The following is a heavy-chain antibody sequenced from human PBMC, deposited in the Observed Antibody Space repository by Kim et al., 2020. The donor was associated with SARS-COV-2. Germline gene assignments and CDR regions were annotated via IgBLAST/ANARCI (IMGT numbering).Heavy chain of an antibody. V-gene: IGHV3-73*01. Sequence: GGSLRLSCVISGFNLSGSAIHWFRQTSGRGLEWVGLIRSKTNNYATRYLASVNGRFLFSRDDSKNTAYLQMNSLKIEDTATYYCSRPGGSYGTVDYWGQGTLVTVSS. D-gene: IGHD3-16*01. CDR3: SRPGGSYGTVDY. CDR2: IRSKTNNYAT. J-gene: IGHJ4*02. CDR1: GFNLSGSA.